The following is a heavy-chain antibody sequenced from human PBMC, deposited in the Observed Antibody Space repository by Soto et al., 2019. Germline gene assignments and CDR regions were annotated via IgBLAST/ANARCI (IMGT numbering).Heavy chain of an antibody. Sequence: ETLSLTCTVSGGSISSYYWSWIRQPPGKGLEWIGYIYYSGSTNYNPSLKSRVTISVDTSKNQFSLKLSSVTTADTAVYYCARGPTTEKVDSWGQGTLVTVSS. CDR1: GGSISSYY. J-gene: IGHJ4*02. D-gene: IGHD4-17*01. CDR3: ARGPTTEKVDS. CDR2: IYYSGST. V-gene: IGHV4-59*08.